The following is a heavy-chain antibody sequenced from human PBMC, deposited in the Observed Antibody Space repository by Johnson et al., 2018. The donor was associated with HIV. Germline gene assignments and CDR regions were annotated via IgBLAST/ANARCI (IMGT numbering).Heavy chain of an antibody. CDR2: ISYDGSNK. J-gene: IGHJ3*02. Sequence: QVQLVESGGGVVQPGRSLRLSCAASGFTFGSYGIHWVRQAPGKGLEWVAVISYDGSNKYYADSVKGRFTIFRDNSKNTLYLQMSSLRTEDTAVYYCARDRGVVVLHGAFDIWGQGTMVTVSS. V-gene: IGHV3-30*03. D-gene: IGHD2-2*01. CDR3: ARDRGVVVLHGAFDI. CDR1: GFTFGSYG.